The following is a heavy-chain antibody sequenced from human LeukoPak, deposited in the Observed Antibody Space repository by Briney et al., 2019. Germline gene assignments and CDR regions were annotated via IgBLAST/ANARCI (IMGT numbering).Heavy chain of an antibody. CDR3: ARDAGWGYYDL. J-gene: IGHJ4*02. CDR2: IDKHGSGK. Sequence: PGGSLRLSCVASGFTFSTSWVTWVRQAPGKGLEWVANIDKHGSGKYYVDSVKGRFAISRDYASNSVFLQMDSLRAEDTSVYYCARDAGWGYYDLWDQGTPVTVSS. D-gene: IGHD1-26*01. CDR1: GFTFSTSW. V-gene: IGHV3-7*01.